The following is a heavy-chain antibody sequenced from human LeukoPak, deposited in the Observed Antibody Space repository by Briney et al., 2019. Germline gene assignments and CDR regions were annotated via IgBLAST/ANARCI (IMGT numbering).Heavy chain of an antibody. J-gene: IGHJ4*02. CDR2: KNPNSGNT. CDR3: ARGPGMVVAATVGELDY. Sequence: GASVKVSCKASGYTFTSYDINWVRQATGQGLEWRGWKNPNSGNTGYAQKFQGRVTMTRNTSISTAYMELSSLRSEDTAVYYCARGPGMVVAATVGELDYWGQGTLVTVSS. D-gene: IGHD2-15*01. V-gene: IGHV1-8*01. CDR1: GYTFTSYD.